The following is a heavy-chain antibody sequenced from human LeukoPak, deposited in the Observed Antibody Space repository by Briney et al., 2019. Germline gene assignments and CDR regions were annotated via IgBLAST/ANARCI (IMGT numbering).Heavy chain of an antibody. CDR3: ATGGSLNS. D-gene: IGHD3-16*01. Sequence: SETLSLTCAVSGGSISSAFHSWSWIRQPPGKGLEWIGYIYSSGSTNSNPSLKSRVTISVDTSKNQFSLKLSSVTAADTAVYYCATGGSLNSWGQGTLVTVSS. CDR2: IYSSGST. CDR1: GGSISSAFHS. J-gene: IGHJ4*02. V-gene: IGHV4-30-4*07.